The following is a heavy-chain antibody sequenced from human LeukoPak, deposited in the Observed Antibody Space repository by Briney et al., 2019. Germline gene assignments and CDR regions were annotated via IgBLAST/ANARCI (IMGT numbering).Heavy chain of an antibody. CDR3: ASDYFLDY. Sequence: GGSLRLSCAASGFTFSSYAMTWVGQAPGKGLEWVSTISDSGARTNYADSAKGRFTISRDNSMNTLYLQMNSLRADDTAVYYCASDYFLDYWGQGTLVAVSS. CDR2: ISDSGART. D-gene: IGHD6-25*01. J-gene: IGHJ4*02. CDR1: GFTFSSYA. V-gene: IGHV3-23*01.